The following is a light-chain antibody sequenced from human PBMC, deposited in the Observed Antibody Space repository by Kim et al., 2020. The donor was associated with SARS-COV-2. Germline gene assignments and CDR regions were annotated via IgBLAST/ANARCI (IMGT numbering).Light chain of an antibody. CDR3: CSYAGSYIFV. Sequence: GQSVTISCPGTSSDVGDYDYVSWYQHHPGKAHKLMIYDVSERPSGVPDRFSASKSGNTASLTISGLQAEDEAEYYCCSYAGSYIFVFGGGTQLTVL. CDR2: DVS. CDR1: SSDVGDYDY. J-gene: IGLJ3*02. V-gene: IGLV2-11*01.